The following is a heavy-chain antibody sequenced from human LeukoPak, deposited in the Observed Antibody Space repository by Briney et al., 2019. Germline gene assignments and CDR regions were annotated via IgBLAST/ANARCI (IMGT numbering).Heavy chain of an antibody. Sequence: SETLSFTCAVYGGSFSGYYWSWIRQPPGKGLEWIGEINHSGSTNYNPSLKSRVTISVDTSKNQFSLKLSSVTAADTAVYYCARGSVSFDYWGQGTLVTVSS. J-gene: IGHJ4*02. CDR3: ARGSVSFDY. D-gene: IGHD5/OR15-5a*01. CDR2: INHSGST. V-gene: IGHV4-34*01. CDR1: GGSFSGYY.